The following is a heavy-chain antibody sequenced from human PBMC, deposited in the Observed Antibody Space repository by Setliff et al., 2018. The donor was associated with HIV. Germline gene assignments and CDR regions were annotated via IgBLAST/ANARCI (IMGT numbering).Heavy chain of an antibody. CDR2: ISLYNEYK. D-gene: IGHD1-1*01. J-gene: IGHJ4*02. CDR1: GFIFNNFG. CDR3: ARTHYTTTWPGNY. Sequence: ASVKVSCKTSGFIFNNFGVTWVRQSPGQWLEWMAWISLYNEYKYYAPTFLGRVSMSTDASTNTVHLELRSLRAEDTARYYWARTHYTTTWPGNYWGQGTLVPVSS. V-gene: IGHV1-18*04.